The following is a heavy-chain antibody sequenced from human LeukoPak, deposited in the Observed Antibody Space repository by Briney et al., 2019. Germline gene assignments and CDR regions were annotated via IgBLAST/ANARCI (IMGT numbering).Heavy chain of an antibody. Sequence: GGSLRLSCAASGFTFSTYAMHWVRQAPGKGLEWVAVISYDGNKKYHGDSVKGRLTLSRDNSKNTVYLQMNSLRTEDTAVYYCARDFNGGSGFDPWGQGTVVTVSS. CDR1: GFTFSTYA. D-gene: IGHD4-23*01. CDR3: ARDFNGGSGFDP. V-gene: IGHV3-30*04. J-gene: IGHJ5*02. CDR2: ISYDGNKK.